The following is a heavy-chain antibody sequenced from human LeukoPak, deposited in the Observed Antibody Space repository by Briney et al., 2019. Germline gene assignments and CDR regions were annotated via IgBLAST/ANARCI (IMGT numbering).Heavy chain of an antibody. Sequence: ASVKVSCKASGGTFSSYAISWVRQAPGQRLEWMGWINAGNGNTKYSQEFQGRVTITRDTSASTAYMELSSLRSEDMAVYYCAKERPMTTVYYYYMDVWGKGTTVTISS. J-gene: IGHJ6*03. V-gene: IGHV1-3*03. CDR2: INAGNGNT. CDR1: GGTFSSYA. D-gene: IGHD4-11*01. CDR3: AKERPMTTVYYYYMDV.